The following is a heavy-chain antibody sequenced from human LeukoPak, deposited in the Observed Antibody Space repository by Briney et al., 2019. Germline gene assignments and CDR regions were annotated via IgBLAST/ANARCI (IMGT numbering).Heavy chain of an antibody. CDR3: ARASRDGYNWEAFDI. Sequence: SEALSLTCTVSGGSISSYYWSWTRQPAGKGLEWIGRIYTSGSTNYNPSLKSRVTMSVDTSKNQFSLKLSSVTAADTAVYYCARASRDGYNWEAFDIWGQGTMVTVSS. CDR2: IYTSGST. V-gene: IGHV4-4*07. D-gene: IGHD5-24*01. J-gene: IGHJ3*02. CDR1: GGSISSYY.